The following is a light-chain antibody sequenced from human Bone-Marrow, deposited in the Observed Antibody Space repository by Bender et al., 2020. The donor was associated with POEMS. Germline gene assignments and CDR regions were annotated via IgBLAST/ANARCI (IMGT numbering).Light chain of an antibody. CDR3: YSAADNNVF. CDR1: ILAKKY. V-gene: IGLV3-27*01. Sequence: SDELTQPPSVSVSPGQTATITCSGQILAKKYGRWFQQKPGQAPILLIYKDSERPSDVPDRFSGSSSGTTVMLTISGAQLEDEADYYCYSAADNNVFFGGGTKLTVL. J-gene: IGLJ2*01. CDR2: KDS.